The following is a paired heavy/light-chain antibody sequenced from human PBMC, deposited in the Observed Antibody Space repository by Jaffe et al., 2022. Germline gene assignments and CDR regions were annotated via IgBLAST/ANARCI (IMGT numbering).Heavy chain of an antibody. Sequence: VQLLQSGAEMKRPGSSVKVSCTASGGTLSSFGISWVRQAPGQGLEWMGGIIPFFGTANYAQKFQGRVTITMDEAKTTAFMDLITLRSEDTAVYYCARDFRSNWNDNYNWFDPWGQGTLVIVSS. CDR1: GGTLSSFG. J-gene: IGHJ5*02. D-gene: IGHD1-1*01. CDR3: ARDFRSNWNDNYNWFDP. V-gene: IGHV1-69*05. CDR2: IIPFFGTA.
Light chain of an antibody. V-gene: IGKV2-28*01. J-gene: IGKJ4*01. CDR2: LAS. CDR3: MQALQTPPT. CDR1: QSLLHSNGNIY. Sequence: DIVMTQSPLSLPVTPGEPASMSCRSSQSLLHSNGNIYLNWYLQKPGQSPQLLIYLASNRASGVPDRFSGSGSGTDFTLKISRVEAEDVGVYYCMQALQTPPTFGGGTKVEIK.